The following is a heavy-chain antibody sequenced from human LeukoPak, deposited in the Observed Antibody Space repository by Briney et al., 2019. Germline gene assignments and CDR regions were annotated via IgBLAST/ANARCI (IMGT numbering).Heavy chain of an antibody. CDR3: AQGGVVVPAAMKYYYMDV. Sequence: GPVKVSCKASGYTFTSYDINWVRQAPGQGLEWMGIINPSGGSTSYAQKFQGRVTMTRDTSTSTVYMELSSLRSEDTAVYYCAQGGVVVPAAMKYYYMDVWGKGTTVTVSS. J-gene: IGHJ6*03. D-gene: IGHD2-2*01. V-gene: IGHV1-46*01. CDR2: INPSGGST. CDR1: GYTFTSYD.